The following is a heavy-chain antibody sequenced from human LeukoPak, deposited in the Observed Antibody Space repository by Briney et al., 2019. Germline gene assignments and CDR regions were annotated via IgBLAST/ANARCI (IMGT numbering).Heavy chain of an antibody. CDR1: GFTFSSYA. CDR3: ARDSGSSVYDAFDI. J-gene: IGHJ3*02. Sequence: PGGSLRLSCAASGFTFSSYAMNWVRQAPGKGLEWVSAISGSGGSTYYADSVKGRFTISRDNAKNSLYLQMNSLRAEDTAVYYCARDSGSSVYDAFDIWGQGTMVTVSS. D-gene: IGHD6-25*01. V-gene: IGHV3-23*01. CDR2: ISGSGGST.